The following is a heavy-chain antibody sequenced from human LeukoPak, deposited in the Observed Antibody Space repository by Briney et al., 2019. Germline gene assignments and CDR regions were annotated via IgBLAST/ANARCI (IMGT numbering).Heavy chain of an antibody. D-gene: IGHD3-22*01. CDR1: GYSLINHW. Sequence: GESLKVSCKASGYSLINHWIGWVRQMPGKGLDWMGIIYPGNADATYSPSFQGQVTISADKSTTTVYLQWSSLKASDTAMYYCARQGSYDNSGYSFDYWGQGTLVTVSS. CDR2: IYPGNADA. V-gene: IGHV5-51*01. CDR3: ARQGSYDNSGYSFDY. J-gene: IGHJ4*02.